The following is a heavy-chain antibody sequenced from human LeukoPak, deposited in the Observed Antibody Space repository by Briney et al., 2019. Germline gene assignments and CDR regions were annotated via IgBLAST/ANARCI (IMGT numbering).Heavy chain of an antibody. D-gene: IGHD2-2*03. CDR3: AREGGEIRLDIVVVPAATPSNWFDP. Sequence: SVKVSCKASGGTFSSYAISWVRQAPGQGLEWMGGIIPIFGTANYAQKFQGRVTITADESTSTAYMELSSLRSEDTAVYYCAREGGEIRLDIVVVPAATPSNWFDPWGQGTLVTVSS. J-gene: IGHJ5*02. CDR2: IIPIFGTA. V-gene: IGHV1-69*13. CDR1: GGTFSSYA.